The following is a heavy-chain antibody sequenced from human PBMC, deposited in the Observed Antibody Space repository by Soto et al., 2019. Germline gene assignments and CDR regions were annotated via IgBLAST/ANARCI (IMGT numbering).Heavy chain of an antibody. D-gene: IGHD2-15*01. Sequence: QVQLVESGGGVVQPGRSLRLSCAASGFTFSSYAIHWVRQAPGKGLEWVAVLSYDGNNKYYADSVKGRFPISRDNSKNTLFLQMNSLRAEDTAVYYCARDSYCSGGNCYRYYYGMDVWGQGTTVTVSS. CDR3: ARDSYCSGGNCYRYYYGMDV. CDR1: GFTFSSYA. CDR2: LSYDGNNK. J-gene: IGHJ6*02. V-gene: IGHV3-30-3*01.